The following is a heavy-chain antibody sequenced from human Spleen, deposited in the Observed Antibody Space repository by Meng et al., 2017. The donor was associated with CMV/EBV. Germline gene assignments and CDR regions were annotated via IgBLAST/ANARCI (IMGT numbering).Heavy chain of an antibody. V-gene: IGHV3-30*02. CDR2: IRYDGSNE. CDR3: AKLHCTSRVDY. Sequence: GGSLRLSCAASGFTFNSYAMHWVRQAPGKGLEWVAFIRYDGSNEYYADSVKGRFTISRDNSKNTLYLQMNSLRAEDTAVYYCAKLHCTSRVDYWGQGTLVTVSS. D-gene: IGHD2-8*01. J-gene: IGHJ4*02. CDR1: GFTFNSYA.